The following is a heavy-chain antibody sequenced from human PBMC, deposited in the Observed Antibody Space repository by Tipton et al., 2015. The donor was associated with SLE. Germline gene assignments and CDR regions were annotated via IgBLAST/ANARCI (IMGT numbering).Heavy chain of an antibody. V-gene: IGHV4-59*08. CDR3: ARIAVADTLWIDY. J-gene: IGHJ4*02. D-gene: IGHD6-19*01. CDR2: IYYSGST. CDR1: GGSFSCYY. Sequence: TLSLTCAVYGGSFSCYYWSWIRQPPGKGLEWIGYIYYSGSTNYNPSLKSRVTISVDTSKNQFSLKLSSVTAADTAVYYCARIAVADTLWIDYWGQGTLVTVSS.